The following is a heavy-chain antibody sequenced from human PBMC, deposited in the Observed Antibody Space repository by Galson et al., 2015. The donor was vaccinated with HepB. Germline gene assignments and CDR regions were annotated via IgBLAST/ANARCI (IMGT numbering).Heavy chain of an antibody. V-gene: IGHV4-39*01. CDR2: IYYSGST. D-gene: IGHD6-19*01. Sequence: SETLSLTCTVSGGSISSNSHCRAWIRQPPGKGLEWIGSIYYSGSTYYNPSLKSRVTISVDTSKNRFFLKLSSVTAADTAVYYCARGGGSSDSRFDYWGQGSLVTVSS. CDR1: GGSISSNSHC. CDR3: ARGGGSSDSRFDY. J-gene: IGHJ4*02.